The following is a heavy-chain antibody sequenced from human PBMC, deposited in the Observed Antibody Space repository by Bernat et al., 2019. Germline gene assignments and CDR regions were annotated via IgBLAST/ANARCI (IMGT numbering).Heavy chain of an antibody. J-gene: IGHJ1*01. CDR3: ARDRFYSPEH. CDR1: GFTIINCW. Sequence: EVQLVESGGGLVQPGGSLRLSCAASGFTIINCWMHWVRQAPGKGLVWVSHINGDGRRTTYADSVKGRFTISRDDAKNTVYLQMNSLRDEDTAVYYCARDRFYSPEHWGQGILVTVSS. V-gene: IGHV3-74*01. D-gene: IGHD2-21*01. CDR2: INGDGRRT.